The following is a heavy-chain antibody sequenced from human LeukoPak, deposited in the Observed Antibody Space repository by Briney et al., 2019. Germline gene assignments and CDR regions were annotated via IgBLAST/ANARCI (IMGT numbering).Heavy chain of an antibody. CDR3: AKDGVDYDFWSGYFHVDY. Sequence: GGSLRLSCAASGFTFNNFPMAWVRQAPGKGLDWVSAISGSGTSTYYADSVKGRFTISRDNSKNTLYVQMNSLRAEDTAVYYCAKDGVDYDFWSGYFHVDYWGQGILVTVSS. CDR1: GFTFNNFP. D-gene: IGHD3-3*01. J-gene: IGHJ4*02. V-gene: IGHV3-23*01. CDR2: ISGSGTST.